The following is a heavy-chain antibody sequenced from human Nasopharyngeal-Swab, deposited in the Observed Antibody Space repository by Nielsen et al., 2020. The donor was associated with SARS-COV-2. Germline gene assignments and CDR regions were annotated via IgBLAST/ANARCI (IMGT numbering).Heavy chain of an antibody. CDR3: ARDGGLTGFNF. J-gene: IGHJ4*02. CDR1: GFPFSTYT. V-gene: IGHV3-21*01. D-gene: IGHD3-9*01. Sequence: GGSLRLSCAASGFPFSTYTMTWVRQAPGKGLEWVSSITSIGGYIHYADSVKGHFTISRDDAKNSLYLQMNRLSVEDTAVYYCARDGGLTGFNFWGQGTLVTVSS. CDR2: ITSIGGYI.